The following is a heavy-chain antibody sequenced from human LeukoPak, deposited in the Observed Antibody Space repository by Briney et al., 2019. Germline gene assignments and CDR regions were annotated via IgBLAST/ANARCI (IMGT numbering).Heavy chain of an antibody. CDR1: GFTFSTYW. J-gene: IGHJ4*02. CDR2: IKQDGGEI. CDR3: AREGGEWELLRTFDY. V-gene: IGHV3-7*01. D-gene: IGHD1-26*01. Sequence: PGGSLRLSCAASGFTFSTYWMSWVRQAPGKGLEWVANIKQDGGEIYYVDSVKGRFTISRDNAKNSLYLQMNSLRAEDTAVYYCAREGGEWELLRTFDYWGQGTLVTVSS.